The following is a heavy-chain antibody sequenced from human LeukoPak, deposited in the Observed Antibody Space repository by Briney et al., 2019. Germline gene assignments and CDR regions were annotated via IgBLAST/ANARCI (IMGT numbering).Heavy chain of an antibody. Sequence: ASVKVSCKASGYTFTGYHMHWVRQAPGQGLEWMGQNNPNSGDTNYAQKFQGRVTMTRDTSISTAYMELSRLRSDDTAVYYCARDYCSSTSCLFDYWGQGTLVTVSS. D-gene: IGHD2-2*01. CDR2: NNPNSGDT. J-gene: IGHJ4*02. CDR3: ARDYCSSTSCLFDY. CDR1: GYTFTGYH. V-gene: IGHV1-2*06.